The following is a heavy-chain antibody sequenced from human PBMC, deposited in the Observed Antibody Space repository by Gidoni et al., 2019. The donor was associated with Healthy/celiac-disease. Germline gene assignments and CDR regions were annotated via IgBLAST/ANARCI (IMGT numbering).Heavy chain of an antibody. J-gene: IGHJ2*01. D-gene: IGHD3-10*01. CDR2: INHSGTT. V-gene: IGHV4-34*01. Sequence: QVQRQQWGAGLLKPSETLSHTCTVYSGSFSGYYWSWLRQHPGKGLEWIGEINHSGTTNYTPSLQSRVTISVDTSKNQFSLRLSSATAADTAVYYCASPGYGSGYWYFDLWGRGTLVTVSS. CDR3: ASPGYGSGYWYFDL. CDR1: SGSFSGYY.